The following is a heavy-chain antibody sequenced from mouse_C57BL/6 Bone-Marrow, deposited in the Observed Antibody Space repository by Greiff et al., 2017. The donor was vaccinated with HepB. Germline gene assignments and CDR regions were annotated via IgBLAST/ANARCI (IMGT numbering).Heavy chain of an antibody. CDR1: GFSLSTFGMG. CDR3: ARIWYYGSSFDY. D-gene: IGHD1-1*01. CDR2: IWWDDDK. Sequence: QVTLKECGPGILQPSQTLSLTCSFSGFSLSTFGMGVGWLRQPSGKGLEWLAHIWWDDDKYYNPALKSRQTNSKDTSKNQVFLKIANVDTADTATYDCARIWYYGSSFDYWGQGTTLTVSS. V-gene: IGHV8-8*01. J-gene: IGHJ2*01.